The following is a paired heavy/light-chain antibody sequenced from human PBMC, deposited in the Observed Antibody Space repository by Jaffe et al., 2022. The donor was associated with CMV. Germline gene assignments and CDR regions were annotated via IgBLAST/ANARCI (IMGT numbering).Heavy chain of an antibody. J-gene: IGHJ5*02. CDR3: ARDLLWFGELSGNWFDP. Sequence: EVQLVESGGGLVKPGGSLRLSCAASGFTFSSYSMNWVRQAPGKGLEWVSSISSSSSYIYYADSVKGRFTISRDNAKNSLYLQMNSLRAEDTAVYYCARDLLWFGELSGNWFDPWGQGTLVTVSS. V-gene: IGHV3-21*01. D-gene: IGHD3-10*01. CDR2: ISSSSSYI. CDR1: GFTFSSYS.
Light chain of an antibody. CDR3: QQYNNWSWT. J-gene: IGKJ1*01. CDR2: GAS. V-gene: IGKV3-15*01. CDR1: QSVSSN. Sequence: EIVMTQSPATLSVSPGERATLSCRASQSVSSNLAWYQQKPGQAPRLLIYGASTRATGIPARFSGSGSGTEFTLTISSLQSEDFAVYYCQQYNNWSWTFGQGTKVEIK.